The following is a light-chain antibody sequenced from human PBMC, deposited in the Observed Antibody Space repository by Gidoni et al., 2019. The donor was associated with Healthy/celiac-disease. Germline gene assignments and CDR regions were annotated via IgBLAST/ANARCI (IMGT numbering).Light chain of an antibody. CDR2: GAS. CDR3: QQYGSSPPYS. V-gene: IGKV3-20*01. J-gene: IGKJ2*03. Sequence: EFVLPLSQDTLSLSPGERATLSCRASQSVRSSYLAWYQQKPGQAPRLLIYGASSRATGIPDRFSGSGSGTDFTLTIRRLEPEDFAVYYCQQYGSSPPYSFGQGTNLEIK. CDR1: QSVRSSY.